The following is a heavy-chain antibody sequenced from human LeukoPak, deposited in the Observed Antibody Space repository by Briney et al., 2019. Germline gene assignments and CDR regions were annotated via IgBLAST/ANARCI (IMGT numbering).Heavy chain of an antibody. Sequence: GGSLRLSCTASGFTFSDYGIHWVRQAPGKGLEWVAVLSPHANYEYYADSVQGRFTISRDDSKNTVYLQMNSLRDEETAVYYCARDWIDRSLDYWGLGTLVAVSS. V-gene: IGHV3-33*01. J-gene: IGHJ4*02. CDR3: ARDWIDRSLDY. D-gene: IGHD2-2*03. CDR2: LSPHANYE. CDR1: GFTFSDYG.